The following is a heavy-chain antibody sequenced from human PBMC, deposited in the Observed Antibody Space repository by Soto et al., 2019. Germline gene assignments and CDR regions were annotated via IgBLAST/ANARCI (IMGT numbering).Heavy chain of an antibody. Sequence: LSLTCAVYGGSFSGYYWSWIRQPPGKGLEWIGEINHSGSTNYNPSLKSRVTISVDTSKNQFSLKLSSVTAADTAVYYCARGRHSTVIHYAYYYYYYMDVWGKGTTVTVSS. CDR2: INHSGST. V-gene: IGHV4-34*01. CDR1: GGSFSGYY. D-gene: IGHD4-4*01. J-gene: IGHJ6*03. CDR3: ARGRHSTVIHYAYYYYYYMDV.